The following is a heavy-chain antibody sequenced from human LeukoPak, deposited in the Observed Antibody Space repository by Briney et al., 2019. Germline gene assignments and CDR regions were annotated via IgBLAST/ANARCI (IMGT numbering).Heavy chain of an antibody. CDR3: ARGDDYGSGSYSALDC. D-gene: IGHD3-10*01. J-gene: IGHJ4*02. CDR2: IYYSGST. V-gene: IGHV4-39*01. CDR1: GGSISSSSYY. Sequence: SETLSLTCTLSGGSISSSSYYWGWIRQPPGKGLEWIGSIYYSGSTYYNPSLKSRVTTSVDTSKNQFSLKLSSVTAADTAVYYCARGDDYGSGSYSALDCWGQGTLVTVSS.